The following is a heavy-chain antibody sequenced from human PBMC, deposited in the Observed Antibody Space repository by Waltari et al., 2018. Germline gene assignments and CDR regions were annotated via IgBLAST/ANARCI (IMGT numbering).Heavy chain of an antibody. CDR1: GASMRSTDV. V-gene: IGHV4-4*02. Sequence: QLHFQESGPGLVKPSGPLSLPCGVSGASMRSTDVWNWVRQPPGKGLEWIGQVRLSGRTNYNPSVASRVTVAVDKFNNQFALTLTSATAADTAVYYCARDRGRGLYLDPWGPGTLVTVSP. J-gene: IGHJ5*02. CDR3: ARDRGRGLYLDP. D-gene: IGHD2-15*01. CDR2: VRLSGRT.